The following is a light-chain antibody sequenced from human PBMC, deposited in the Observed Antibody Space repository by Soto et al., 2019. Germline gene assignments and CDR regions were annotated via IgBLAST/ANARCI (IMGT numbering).Light chain of an antibody. J-gene: IGLJ2*01. V-gene: IGLV2-14*01. Sequence: QSALTQPPSASGSPGQSIAISCTGSSSDIGGHNYVSWYQHHPGKAPKLMVYEVSNRPSGVSNRFSGSKSGNTASLTISGLQAEDEADYYCSSYTSSSTVVFGGGTKLTVL. CDR2: EVS. CDR3: SSYTSSSTVV. CDR1: SSDIGGHNY.